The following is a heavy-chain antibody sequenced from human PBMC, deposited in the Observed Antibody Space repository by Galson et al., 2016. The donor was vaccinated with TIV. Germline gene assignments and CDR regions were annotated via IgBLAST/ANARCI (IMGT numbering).Heavy chain of an antibody. V-gene: IGHV2-5*02. CDR2: ISWDDDK. CDR3: EHRRSVASAGVDACDI. Sequence: PALVKPTQTLTLTCTFSGFSLSTSGVAVGWIRQPPGKALEWLALISWDDDKRYRPSLKSRLTITKDTPKNQVLLTVTNLDPEDTATYYFEHRRSVASAGVDACDIWGPGTVVTVSS. D-gene: IGHD6-13*01. CDR1: GFSLSTSGVA. J-gene: IGHJ3*02.